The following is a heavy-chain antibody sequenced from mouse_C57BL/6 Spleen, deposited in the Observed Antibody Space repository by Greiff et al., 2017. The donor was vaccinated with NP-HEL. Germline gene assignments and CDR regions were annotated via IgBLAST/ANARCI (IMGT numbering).Heavy chain of an antibody. D-gene: IGHD2-1*01. J-gene: IGHJ4*01. Sequence: VQLQQPGAELVRPGTSVKLSCKASGYTFTSYWMHWVKQRPGQGLEWIGVIDPSDSYTNYNQKFKGKATLTVDTSSSTAYMQLSSLTSEDSAVYYCAEGGNYEDYAMDYWGQGTSVTVSS. CDR1: GYTFTSYW. V-gene: IGHV1-59*01. CDR3: AEGGNYEDYAMDY. CDR2: IDPSDSYT.